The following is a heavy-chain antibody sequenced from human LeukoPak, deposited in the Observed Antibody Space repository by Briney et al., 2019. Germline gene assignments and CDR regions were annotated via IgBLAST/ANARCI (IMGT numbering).Heavy chain of an antibody. Sequence: SETLSLTCTVSGGSISSSSYYWGWIRQPPGRGLEWIGSIYYSRSTYYNPSLKSRVTISVDTSKNQFSLKLSSVTAADTAVYYCARHSSGSGIEPFDIWGQGTMVTVSS. J-gene: IGHJ3*02. CDR2: IYYSRST. CDR1: GGSISSSSYY. CDR3: ARHSSGSGIEPFDI. D-gene: IGHD3-10*01. V-gene: IGHV4-39*01.